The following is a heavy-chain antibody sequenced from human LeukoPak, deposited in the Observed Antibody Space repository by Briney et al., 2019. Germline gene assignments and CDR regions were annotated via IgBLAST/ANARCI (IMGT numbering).Heavy chain of an antibody. Sequence: PLQTLSLSCAVSGGALSIYSWSSIRPPPREGLGCIGYIYYSGTTNYNPSLKSRVTISVDTSKNQFSLKLSAVTAADTAVYYCARHGGYSSPYHHWGQGTLVTVSS. CDR3: ARHGGYSSPYHH. D-gene: IGHD6-13*01. J-gene: IGHJ1*01. CDR1: GGALSIYS. V-gene: IGHV4-59*08. CDR2: IYYSGTT.